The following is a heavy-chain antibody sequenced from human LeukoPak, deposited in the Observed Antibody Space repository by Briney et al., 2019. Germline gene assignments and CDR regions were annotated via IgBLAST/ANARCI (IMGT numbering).Heavy chain of an antibody. CDR1: GFTFTIHA. D-gene: IGHD2-21*01. Sequence: PGRSLRLSCAASGFTFTIHAVHWVRQAPGKGLEWVAVTAGTNKFYSDSVRGRFTISGDTSKNTIYLQMNSLRPEDTAMYYCAKDLIAGPPDYFDYWGQGTLVSVSS. J-gene: IGHJ4*02. CDR2: TAGTNK. CDR3: AKDLIAGPPDYFDY. V-gene: IGHV3-30-3*01.